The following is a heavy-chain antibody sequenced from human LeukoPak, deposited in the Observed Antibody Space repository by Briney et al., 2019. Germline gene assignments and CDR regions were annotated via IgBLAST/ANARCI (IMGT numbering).Heavy chain of an antibody. V-gene: IGHV1-2*02. Sequence: ASVKVSCKAPGYTFTGYYMHWVRQAPGQGLEWMGWINPNSGGTNYAQKFQGRVTMTRDTSISTAYMELSRLRSDDTAVYYCARVPSGYSYWYFDLWGRGTLVTVSS. CDR2: INPNSGGT. CDR1: GYTFTGYY. J-gene: IGHJ2*01. CDR3: ARVPSGYSYWYFDL. D-gene: IGHD3-22*01.